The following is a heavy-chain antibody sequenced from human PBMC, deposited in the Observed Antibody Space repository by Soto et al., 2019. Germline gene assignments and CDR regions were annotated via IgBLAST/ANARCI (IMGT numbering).Heavy chain of an antibody. CDR1: GYTFTSYY. D-gene: IGHD1-26*01. CDR3: AKSGGARDFDY. Sequence: QVQLVQSGAEVKKPGASVKVSCKASGYTFTSYYMHWVRQAPGKGLEWVAVISYDGSNKYYADSVKGRFTISRDNSKNTLYLQMNSLRAEDTAVYYCAKSGGARDFDYWGQGTLVTVSS. J-gene: IGHJ4*02. CDR2: ISYDGSNK. V-gene: IGHV3-30*18.